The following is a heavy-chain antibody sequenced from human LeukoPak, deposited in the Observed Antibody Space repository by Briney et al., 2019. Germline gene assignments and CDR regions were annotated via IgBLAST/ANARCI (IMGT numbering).Heavy chain of an antibody. CDR1: GNTRTDFS. J-gene: IGHJ4*02. CDR2: LNREDDEA. Sequence: ASLKVSCKVSGNTRTDFSMHWVRQAPGKGLEWMGSLNREDDEAIYTPHFQGRVIVTEDTSTDTAYMELNNLRSEDTAVYYCATLDSYYYNTGRPLLPDWGQGTMVTVSS. D-gene: IGHD3-22*01. V-gene: IGHV1-24*01. CDR3: ATLDSYYYNTGRPLLPD.